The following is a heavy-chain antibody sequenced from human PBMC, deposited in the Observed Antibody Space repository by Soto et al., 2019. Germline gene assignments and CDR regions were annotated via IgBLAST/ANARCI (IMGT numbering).Heavy chain of an antibody. CDR3: ARISSVDPYGYVNGGLDV. J-gene: IGHJ6*02. Sequence: SVTLSLTCAVYGGSIRSYYWSWIRQSPEKGLEWIGYFYHSGNSNYNPSLKSRVTISVDTSKNQLSLSLRSVTAADTAVYFCARISSVDPYGYVNGGLDVWGQGTTVTVSS. V-gene: IGHV4-59*01. CDR2: FYHSGNS. CDR1: GGSIRSYY. D-gene: IGHD5-18*01.